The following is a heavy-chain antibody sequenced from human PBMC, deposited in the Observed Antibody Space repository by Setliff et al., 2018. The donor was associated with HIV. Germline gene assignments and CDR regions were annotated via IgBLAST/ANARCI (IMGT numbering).Heavy chain of an antibody. J-gene: IGHJ5*02. CDR3: ARGKWFDP. V-gene: IGHV4-34*01. CDR1: GGSFSGYY. CDR2: INHSGST. Sequence: PSETLSLTCAVYGGSFSGYYWSWIRQPPGKGLEWIGEINHSGSTNHNPPLKSRVTISVDTSKNQFSLKLSSVTAADTAVYYCARGKWFDPWGQGTLVTVSS.